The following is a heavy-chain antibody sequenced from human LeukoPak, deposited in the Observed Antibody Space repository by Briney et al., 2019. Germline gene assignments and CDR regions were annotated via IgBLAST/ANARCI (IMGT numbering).Heavy chain of an antibody. CDR1: GGSISNKY. CDR3: ARYGHYYYYMDV. Sequence: SETLSLTCTVSGGSISNKYWSGFRHPPGKGRKWIGYIYYTGGTNYNPSLKSRVTISVDTSKNQFSLKLSSVTAADTAVYYCARYGHYYYYMDVWGKGTTVTVSS. CDR2: IYYTGGT. V-gene: IGHV4-59*01. D-gene: IGHD3-10*01. J-gene: IGHJ6*03.